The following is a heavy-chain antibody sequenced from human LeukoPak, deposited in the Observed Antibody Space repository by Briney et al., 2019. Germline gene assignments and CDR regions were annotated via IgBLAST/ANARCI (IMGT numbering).Heavy chain of an antibody. CDR2: ISGSGGST. V-gene: IGHV3-23*01. J-gene: IGHJ4*02. CDR3: AKDRGEWYYFDY. D-gene: IGHD3-16*01. CDR1: GFTFSSYW. Sequence: GGSLRLSCAASGFTFSSYWMSWVRQAPGKGLEWVSAISGSGGSTYYADSVKGRFTISRDNSKNTLYLQMNSLRAEDTAVYYCAKDRGEWYYFDYWGQGTLVTVSS.